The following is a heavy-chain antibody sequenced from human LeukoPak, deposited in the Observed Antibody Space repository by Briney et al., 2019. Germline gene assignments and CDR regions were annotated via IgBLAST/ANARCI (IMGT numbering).Heavy chain of an antibody. CDR1: GFTFSDYY. CDR3: ARDSHSYYYDSSGYYSFDY. D-gene: IGHD3-22*01. Sequence: GRSLRLSCAASGFTFSDYYMSWIRQAPGKGLEWVSYISSSGSTIYYADSVKGRFTISRDNAKNSLYLQMNSLRAEDTAVYYCARDSHSYYYDSSGYYSFDYWGQGTLVTVSS. V-gene: IGHV3-11*01. CDR2: ISSSGSTI. J-gene: IGHJ4*02.